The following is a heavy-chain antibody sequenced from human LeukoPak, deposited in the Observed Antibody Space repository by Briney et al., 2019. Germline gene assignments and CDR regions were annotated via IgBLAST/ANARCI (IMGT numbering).Heavy chain of an antibody. D-gene: IGHD6-13*01. CDR1: GFTVSSNY. Sequence: GGSLRLSCAASGFTVSSNYMSWVRQAPGKGLEWVSVIYSGGSTYYADSVKGRFTISRDNSKNTLYLQMNSLRAEDTAVYYCASSIAAAEDDAFDIWGQGTMVTVSS. J-gene: IGHJ3*02. V-gene: IGHV3-53*01. CDR3: ASSIAAAEDDAFDI. CDR2: IYSGGST.